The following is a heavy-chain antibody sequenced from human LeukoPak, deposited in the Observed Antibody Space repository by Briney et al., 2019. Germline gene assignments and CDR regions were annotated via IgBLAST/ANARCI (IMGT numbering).Heavy chain of an antibody. Sequence: GGSVRLSCAASVFFFSNYSMSWVRQAPGKGLEWVSAITNSGGTTYYADSVKGRFTISRDNSKNTLYLQMNSLRAEDTAVYYCAKFLGVSVWYGISGPWGQGTLVTVSS. CDR2: ITNSGGTT. J-gene: IGHJ5*02. D-gene: IGHD3-10*01. V-gene: IGHV3-23*01. CDR3: AKFLGVSVWYGISGP. CDR1: VFFFSNYS.